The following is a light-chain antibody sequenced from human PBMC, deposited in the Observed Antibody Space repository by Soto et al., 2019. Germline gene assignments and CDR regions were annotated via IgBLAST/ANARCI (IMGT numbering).Light chain of an antibody. CDR1: SSDIGGYNY. Sequence: QSVLTQPASVSGSPGQSITISCTGTSSDIGGYNYVSWYQQHPGKAPKLMIYDVSYRSSGISNRFSGSKSGNTASLTISGLQAEDGADYYCSSYTTGSIVVFGGGTKLTVL. J-gene: IGLJ2*01. CDR2: DVS. V-gene: IGLV2-14*01. CDR3: SSYTTGSIVV.